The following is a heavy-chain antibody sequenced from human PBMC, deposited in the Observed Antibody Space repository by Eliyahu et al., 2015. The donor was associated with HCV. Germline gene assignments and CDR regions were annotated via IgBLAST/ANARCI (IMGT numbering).Heavy chain of an antibody. CDR1: GGSXSGYY. CDR2: INHSGST. Sequence: QVQLQQWGAGLLKPSXTLSLXCAXYGGSXSGYYWSWIRQPPGKGLEXXGEINHSGSTNYNPSLKSRVTISVDTSKNQFSLKLSSVTAADTAVYYCARDRRRLYYYGSGSRGFDYWGQGTLVTVSS. J-gene: IGHJ4*02. CDR3: ARDRRRLYYYGSGSRGFDY. V-gene: IGHV4-34*01. D-gene: IGHD3-10*01.